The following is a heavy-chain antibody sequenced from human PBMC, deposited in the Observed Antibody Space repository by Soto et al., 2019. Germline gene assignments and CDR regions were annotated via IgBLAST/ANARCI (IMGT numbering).Heavy chain of an antibody. J-gene: IGHJ4*02. CDR3: AREYSLAVVALGY. CDR1: GFTFSSYT. Sequence: QVQLVESGGGLVQPGRSLRLSCAASGFTFSSYTMHWVRQTPGKGLERVAVISHDGSDKYYADSVKGRFTISRDNSKNTLYLQMNSLRREDTSVYYCAREYSLAVVALGYWGQGILVTVSS. D-gene: IGHD3-22*01. V-gene: IGHV3-30*04. CDR2: ISHDGSDK.